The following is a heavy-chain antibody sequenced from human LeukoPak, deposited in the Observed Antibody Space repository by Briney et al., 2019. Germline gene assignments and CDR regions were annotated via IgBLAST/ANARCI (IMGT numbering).Heavy chain of an antibody. D-gene: IGHD3-16*02. Sequence: PSQTLSLTCTVSGGSISSGGYSWSWIRQPPGKGLEWIGYIYHSGSTYYNPSLKSRVTISVDRSKNQFSLKLSSVTAADTAVYYCARGSVWGSYRSSDAFDIWGQGTMVTVSS. CDR1: GGSISSGGYS. CDR2: IYHSGST. V-gene: IGHV4-30-2*01. J-gene: IGHJ3*02. CDR3: ARGSVWGSYRSSDAFDI.